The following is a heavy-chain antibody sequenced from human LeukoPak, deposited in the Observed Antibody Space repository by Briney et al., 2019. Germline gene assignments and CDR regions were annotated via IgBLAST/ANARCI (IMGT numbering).Heavy chain of an antibody. D-gene: IGHD3-16*01. J-gene: IGHJ4*02. CDR2: ISWNSGSI. CDR3: AAGGRYYFDY. CDR1: GFTFDDYA. V-gene: IGHV3-9*03. Sequence: GRSLRLSCAASGFTFDDYAKHWVRQAPGKGLEWVSGISWNSGSIGYADSVEGRFTISRDNAKNSLYLQMNSLRAEDMALYYCAAGGRYYFDYWGQGTLVTVSS.